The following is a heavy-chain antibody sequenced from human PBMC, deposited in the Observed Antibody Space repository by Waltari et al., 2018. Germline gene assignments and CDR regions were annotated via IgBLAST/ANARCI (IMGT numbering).Heavy chain of an antibody. CDR1: GFPFSNYN. J-gene: IGHJ2*01. CDR2: ISTSSSTI. V-gene: IGHV3-48*01. CDR3: ASLSWYFDL. Sequence: EVQLVESGGGLVQPGGSLSLPCPASGFPFSNYNMNWVRQAPGKGLEWVSYISTSSSTIYYADSVKGRFTISRDNAKNSLYLQMDSLRAEDTAVYYCASLSWYFDLWGRGTLVTVSS.